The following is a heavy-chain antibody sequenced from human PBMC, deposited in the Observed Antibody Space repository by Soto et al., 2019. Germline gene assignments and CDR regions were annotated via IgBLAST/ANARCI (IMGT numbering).Heavy chain of an antibody. Sequence: QVQLVQSGAEVKKPGASVKVSCKASGYTFTSYDINWVRQATGQGLEWMGWMNPNSGNTGYAQKFQGRVTMTRNTSLRTAYLELSSPRSEDTAVYYCARETSGYYHWGQGTLVTVSA. CDR3: ARETSGYYH. J-gene: IGHJ5*02. D-gene: IGHD3-22*01. V-gene: IGHV1-8*01. CDR2: MNPNSGNT. CDR1: GYTFTSYD.